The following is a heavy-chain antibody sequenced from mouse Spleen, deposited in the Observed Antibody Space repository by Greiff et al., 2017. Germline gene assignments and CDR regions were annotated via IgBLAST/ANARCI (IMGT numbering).Heavy chain of an antibody. CDR3: AAGGFITTATAY. V-gene: IGHV1-52*01. CDR2: IDPSDSET. D-gene: IGHD1-2*01. Sequence: QVQLKQPGAELVRPGSSVKLSCKASGYTFTSYWMHWVKQRPIQGLEWIGNIDPSDSETHYNQKFKDKATLTVDKSSSTAYMQLSSLTSEDSAVYYCAAGGFITTATAYWGQGTLVTVSA. CDR1: GYTFTSYW. J-gene: IGHJ3*01.